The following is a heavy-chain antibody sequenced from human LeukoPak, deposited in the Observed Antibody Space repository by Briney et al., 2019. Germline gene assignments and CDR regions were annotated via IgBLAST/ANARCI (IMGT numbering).Heavy chain of an antibody. Sequence: GGSLRLSCAASGFIFSSYDMTWVRQAPGKGLEWVSLIGQTGGDTYYADSVKGRFTISRDNSKNTLFLQMSSLRAEDTAVYYCAKDLRGAGFDYWGQGNLVTVSS. V-gene: IGHV3-23*01. J-gene: IGHJ4*02. CDR1: GFIFSSYD. CDR3: AKDLRGAGFDY. CDR2: IGQTGGDT. D-gene: IGHD1-26*01.